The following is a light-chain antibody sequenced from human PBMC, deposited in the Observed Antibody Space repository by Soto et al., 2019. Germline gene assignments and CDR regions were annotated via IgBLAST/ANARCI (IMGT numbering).Light chain of an antibody. CDR1: SSDVGGYNY. CDR3: SSYTSTSTLYV. CDR2: EVT. J-gene: IGLJ1*01. Sequence: QSVLTQPASVSGSPGQSITISCTGTSSDVGGYNYVSWYQQHPDKAPKLMIYEVTNRPSGVSFRFSGSKSGNTASLTISGRQPEDEADYYCSSYTSTSTLYVFGPGTKLTVL. V-gene: IGLV2-14*01.